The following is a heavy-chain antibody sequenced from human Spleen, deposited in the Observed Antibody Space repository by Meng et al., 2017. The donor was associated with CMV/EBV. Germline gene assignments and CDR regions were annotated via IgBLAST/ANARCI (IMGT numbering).Heavy chain of an antibody. CDR1: GYTFSSYG. CDR3: ARDGISGTTWPPRFYYYGMDV. Sequence: ASVKVSCKASGYTFSSYGISWVRQAPGQGLECMGWISAYNVNTKYAQKFQGRVTMTIETSTSTAYMELRSLRSDDTAVYYGARDGISGTTWPPRFYYYGMDVWGQGTTVTVSS. J-gene: IGHJ6*02. CDR2: ISAYNVNT. V-gene: IGHV1-18*01. D-gene: IGHD1-7*01.